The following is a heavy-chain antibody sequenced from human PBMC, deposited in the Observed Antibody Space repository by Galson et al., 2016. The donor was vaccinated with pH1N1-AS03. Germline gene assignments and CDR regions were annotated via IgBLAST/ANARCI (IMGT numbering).Heavy chain of an antibody. CDR1: GFTFSGYE. CDR3: AREVGGFSLAAGDPFFDY. CDR2: ISSSGKNI. Sequence: CAASGFTFSGYEMNWVRQAPGKGLEWVSYISSSGKNIHYADSVKGRVTISRDNTKNSLYLQMNSLRVEDTAVYYCAREVGGFSLAAGDPFFDYWGQGTLVTVSS. V-gene: IGHV3-48*03. J-gene: IGHJ4*02. D-gene: IGHD6-13*01.